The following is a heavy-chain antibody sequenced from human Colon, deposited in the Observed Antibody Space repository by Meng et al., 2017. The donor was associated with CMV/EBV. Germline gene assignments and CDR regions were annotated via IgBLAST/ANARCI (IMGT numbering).Heavy chain of an antibody. V-gene: IGHV3-74*01. CDR1: GFTFSEYW. Sequence: GGSLRLSCAASGFTFSEYWMRWVRQVPGKGLVWVSRLNPFGSGISYADYVKGRFIISRDNAGSTLYLQMNGLRADDTAIYYCARYRSTTESGVGLDSWGQGTLVTVSS. D-gene: IGHD1-1*01. CDR2: LNPFGSGI. CDR3: ARYRSTTESGVGLDS. J-gene: IGHJ4*02.